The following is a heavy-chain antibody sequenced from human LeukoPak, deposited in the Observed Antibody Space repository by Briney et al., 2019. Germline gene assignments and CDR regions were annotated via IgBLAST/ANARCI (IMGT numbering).Heavy chain of an antibody. D-gene: IGHD3-22*01. CDR3: ARETNYYDSSDYYYQGYFQH. V-gene: IGHV3-30-3*01. CDR1: GFTFSNYG. J-gene: IGHJ1*01. Sequence: GGSLRLSCAASGFTFSNYGMHWVRQAPGKGLEWVAVIPYDGSNKYYADSVKGRFTISRDNSKNTLYLQMNSLRAEDTAVYYCARETNYYDSSDYYYQGYFQHWGQGTLLTVSS. CDR2: IPYDGSNK.